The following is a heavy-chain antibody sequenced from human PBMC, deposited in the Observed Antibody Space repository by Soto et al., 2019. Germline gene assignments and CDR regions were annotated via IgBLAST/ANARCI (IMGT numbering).Heavy chain of an antibody. Sequence: SVKVSCNASGYTFTSYGISWVRQAPGQGLEWMGWISAYNGNTNYAQKLQGRVTMTTDTSTSTDYMELRSLRSDDTAVYYCARDLGGSPGAGTFDYWGQGTLVTVSS. CDR1: GYTFTSYG. CDR3: ARDLGGSPGAGTFDY. V-gene: IGHV1-18*04. D-gene: IGHD1-26*01. CDR2: ISAYNGNT. J-gene: IGHJ4*02.